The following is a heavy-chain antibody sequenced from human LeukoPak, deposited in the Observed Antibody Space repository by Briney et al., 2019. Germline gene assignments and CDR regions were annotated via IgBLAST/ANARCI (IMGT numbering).Heavy chain of an antibody. CDR1: GFPFTNYA. Sequence: GSLSLSCAASGFPFTNYAMTWVRPAPGKGLEWVSSISACGVMTYYADSVKGRFTVSRDTSKNSLYLQMSSLTAADTAVYYCAKDRSIGTYYTFDHWGQGTLVTVSS. CDR2: ISACGVMT. J-gene: IGHJ4*02. CDR3: AKDRSIGTYYTFDH. V-gene: IGHV3-23*01. D-gene: IGHD1-26*01.